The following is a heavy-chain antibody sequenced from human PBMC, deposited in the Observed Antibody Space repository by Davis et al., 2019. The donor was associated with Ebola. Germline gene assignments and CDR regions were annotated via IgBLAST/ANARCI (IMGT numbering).Heavy chain of an antibody. CDR2: INPNSGGT. D-gene: IGHD3-3*01. V-gene: IGHV1-2*04. J-gene: IGHJ4*02. Sequence: ASVKVSCKASGYTFTSYYMHWVRQAPGQGLEWMGWINPNSGGTNYAQKFQGWVTMTRDTSISTAYMELRSLTSEDTAVYYCTKDPSPYYDFWSGYDDWGQGTLVIVSA. CDR3: TKDPSPYYDFWSGYDD. CDR1: GYTFTSYY.